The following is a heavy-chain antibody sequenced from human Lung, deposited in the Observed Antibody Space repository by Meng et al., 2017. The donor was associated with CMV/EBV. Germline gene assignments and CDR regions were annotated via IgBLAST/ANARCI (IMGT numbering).Heavy chain of an antibody. V-gene: IGHV4-59*01. Sequence: SETXSPXVTLSGCSISTYSWSWIRQLPGKGLEWSGYIYYSVITNYNPSLKSRVTISVDTSKNQFSLKLSSVTAADTAVYYCARWDYSNYLIFDYWGQGTLVTVSS. CDR3: ARWDYSNYLIFDY. J-gene: IGHJ4*02. D-gene: IGHD4-11*01. CDR1: GCSISTYS. CDR2: IYYSVIT.